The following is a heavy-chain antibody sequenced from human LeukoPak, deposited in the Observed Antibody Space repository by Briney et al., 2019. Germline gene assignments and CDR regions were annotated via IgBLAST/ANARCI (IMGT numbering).Heavy chain of an antibody. D-gene: IGHD1-26*01. V-gene: IGHV3-23*01. CDR2: INDNGDGT. CDR1: GFTFSSYA. J-gene: IGHJ4*02. Sequence: GSLRLSCAASGFTFSSYAMSWVRQAPGKGLKWVSTINDNGDGTYYADSVKGRFTISRDNSYNTVSLQMNSLRDEDAAVYYCARDSGSPFYYFDYWGQGTLVTVSS. CDR3: ARDSGSPFYYFDY.